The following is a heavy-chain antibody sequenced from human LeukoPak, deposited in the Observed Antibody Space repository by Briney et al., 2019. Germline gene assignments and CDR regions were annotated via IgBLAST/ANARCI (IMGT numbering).Heavy chain of an antibody. J-gene: IGHJ6*02. Sequence: SQTLPLTCAISGDNVSSNSAAWNWIRQSPSSGLEWLGRTYYRSKWYNDYAVSVKSRITINPDTSKNQFSLQLNSVTPEDTAVYYCARGDYYYYGMDVWGQGTTVTVSS. CDR1: GDNVSSNSAA. CDR2: TYYRSKWYN. V-gene: IGHV6-1*01. CDR3: ARGDYYYYGMDV.